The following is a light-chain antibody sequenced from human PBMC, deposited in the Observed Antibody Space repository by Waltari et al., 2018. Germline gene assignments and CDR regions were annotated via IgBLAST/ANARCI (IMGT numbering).Light chain of an antibody. CDR3: SSYRSGTTNYI. CDR1: SSDIGGSNG. CDR2: DVN. V-gene: IGLV2-18*02. Sequence: QSALTQPPSVSKSLGQSVTISCTGTSSDIGGSNGVSWYQQHSGTAPRLLIYDVNKLPSGVSDRFSGFKSDNTASLIVSGLQAEDEADYYCSSYRSGTTNYIFGAGTRLTVL. J-gene: IGLJ1*01.